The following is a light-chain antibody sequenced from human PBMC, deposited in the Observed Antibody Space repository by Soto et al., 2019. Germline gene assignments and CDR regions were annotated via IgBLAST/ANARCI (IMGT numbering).Light chain of an antibody. CDR1: QSVSSY. CDR2: DAS. CDR3: QQRSNWPV. Sequence: EIVLTQSPATLSLSPGERATLSCGASQSVSSYLAWYQQKPGQAPRLLLYDASNRATGIPARFSGSGSGTDFTLTISSLEPEDFAVYYCQQRSNWPVFGGGTKVEIK. J-gene: IGKJ4*01. V-gene: IGKV3-11*01.